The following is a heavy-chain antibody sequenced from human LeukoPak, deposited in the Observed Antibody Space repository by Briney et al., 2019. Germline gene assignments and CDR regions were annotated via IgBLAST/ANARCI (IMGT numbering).Heavy chain of an antibody. CDR3: ARGVVIAPQTFDY. Sequence: SETLSLTCTVSGGSISTSSYYWGWVRQPPGEGLEWIGNIFYSGSTYYSPSLKSRVTISLDTSGNQFSLKLNSVTAADTAVYYCARGVVIAPQTFDYWGQGTLVTVSS. CDR1: GGSISTSSYY. J-gene: IGHJ4*02. D-gene: IGHD2-21*01. V-gene: IGHV4-39*07. CDR2: IFYSGST.